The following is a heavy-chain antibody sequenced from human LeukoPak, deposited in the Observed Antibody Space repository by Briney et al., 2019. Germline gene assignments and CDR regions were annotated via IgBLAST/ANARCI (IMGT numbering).Heavy chain of an antibody. D-gene: IGHD3-9*01. CDR1: GYTFTGYY. Sequence: ASVKVSCKASGYTFTGYYMHWVRQAPGQGLEWMGWINPNSGGTNYAQKFQGRVTMTRDTSISAAYMELSRLRSDDTAVYYCAREWNYDILTGYYSPGPIDYWGQGTLVTVSS. CDR3: AREWNYDILTGYYSPGPIDY. CDR2: INPNSGGT. V-gene: IGHV1-2*02. J-gene: IGHJ4*02.